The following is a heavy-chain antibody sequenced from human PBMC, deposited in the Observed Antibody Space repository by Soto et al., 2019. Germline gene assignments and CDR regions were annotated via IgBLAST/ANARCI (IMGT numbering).Heavy chain of an antibody. Sequence: EVQLLESGGGLVQPGGSLRLSCAASGFTFGNYAFSWVRQAPGKGLEWVSVISGGGDATYYPDSVKGRFTTSKDNPKNTVDLQMNSLRAEDTSVYYSAKKSLGSITLPALYYFDYWGQGTLVTVSS. CDR1: GFTFGNYA. D-gene: IGHD7-27*01. CDR3: AKKSLGSITLPALYYFDY. J-gene: IGHJ4*02. CDR2: ISGGGDAT. V-gene: IGHV3-23*01.